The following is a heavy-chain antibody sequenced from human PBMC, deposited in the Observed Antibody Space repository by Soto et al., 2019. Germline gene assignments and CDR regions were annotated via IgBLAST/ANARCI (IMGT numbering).Heavy chain of an antibody. CDR3: ARLDKFNGGWS. Sequence: QVQLVESGGGVVQPGRSLRLSCAASGFTFRSYAMQWVRRAPGKGLEWVAAVSHDGKSGFDADSVSGRFTVSRDNSNNLVYLQMDRLRPEDTALFYCARLDKFNGGWSWGQGTAVTVSS. J-gene: IGHJ4*02. CDR2: VSHDGKSG. V-gene: IGHV3-30*14. D-gene: IGHD6-19*01. CDR1: GFTFRSYA.